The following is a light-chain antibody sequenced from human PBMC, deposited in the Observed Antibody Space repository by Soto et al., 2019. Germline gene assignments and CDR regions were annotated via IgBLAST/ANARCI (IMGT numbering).Light chain of an antibody. CDR2: DDT. V-gene: IGLV3-21*02. CDR1: NIGSKS. J-gene: IGLJ1*01. CDR3: QVWDNGSDHYV. Sequence: SYELTRPPSVSVAPGQTASIACGGDNIGSKSVHWYQQKPGQAPVLVVFDDTDRPSGIPERFSGSNSGNTATLTISRVEVGDEADYYCQVWDNGSDHYVFGVGTKVTVL.